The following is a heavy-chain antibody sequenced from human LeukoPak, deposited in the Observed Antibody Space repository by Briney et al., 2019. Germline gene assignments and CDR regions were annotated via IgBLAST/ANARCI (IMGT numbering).Heavy chain of an antibody. Sequence: SGTLSLTCTVSGGFISSYYWTWIRQPPGKGLEWIGYIYYSGSTNYNPSLKSRVTISVDTSKNQFSLKLSSVTAADTAVYYCARHGGAYGDYWYYFDYWGQGTLVTVSS. CDR1: GGFISSYY. D-gene: IGHD4-17*01. CDR3: ARHGGAYGDYWYYFDY. J-gene: IGHJ4*02. CDR2: IYYSGST. V-gene: IGHV4-59*08.